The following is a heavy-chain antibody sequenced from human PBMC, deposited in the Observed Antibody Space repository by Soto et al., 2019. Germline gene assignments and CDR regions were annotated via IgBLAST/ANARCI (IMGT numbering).Heavy chain of an antibody. J-gene: IGHJ5*02. V-gene: IGHV1-18*01. CDR3: ARVLGYCTNGVCYDGWFDP. D-gene: IGHD2-8*01. CDR2: ISAYNGNT. CDR1: GYTFTSYG. Sequence: QVQLVQSGAEVKKPGASVKVSCKASGYTFTSYGISWVRQAPGQGLEWMGWISAYNGNTNYAQKLQGRVTMTTDTTPSTASMELRSLRSDDTAVYYCARVLGYCTNGVCYDGWFDPWGQGTLVTVSS.